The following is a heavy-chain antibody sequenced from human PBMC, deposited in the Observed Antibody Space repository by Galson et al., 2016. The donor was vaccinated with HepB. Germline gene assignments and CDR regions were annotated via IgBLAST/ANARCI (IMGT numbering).Heavy chain of an antibody. V-gene: IGHV3-23*01. J-gene: IGHJ3*02. Sequence: RQAPGKGLEWVSAISVVDDDTYYADSVKGRFTISRESSRTTLYLQMNSLRAEETALYYCAKDIQQWLVRGNDAFDIWGQGTMVTVSS. D-gene: IGHD6-19*01. CDR2: ISVVDDDT. CDR3: AKDIQQWLVRGNDAFDI.